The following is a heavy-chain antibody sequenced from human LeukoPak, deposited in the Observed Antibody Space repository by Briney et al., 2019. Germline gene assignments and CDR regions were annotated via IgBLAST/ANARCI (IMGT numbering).Heavy chain of an antibody. V-gene: IGHV3-7*01. CDR1: GFTSSSDW. Sequence: GGSLRLSCAASGFTSSSDWISWVRHAPGEGLEWVANIKQGGSEKYYVDSVKGRFTISRDNAKNSLYLQMNSLRAEDTVVYYCAREQYTYSSSWFLQYYFDYWGQGTLVTVSS. CDR3: AREQYTYSSSWFLQYYFDY. CDR2: IKQGGSEK. J-gene: IGHJ4*02. D-gene: IGHD6-13*01.